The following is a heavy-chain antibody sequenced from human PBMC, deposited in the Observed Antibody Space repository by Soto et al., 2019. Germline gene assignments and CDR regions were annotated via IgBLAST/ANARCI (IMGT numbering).Heavy chain of an antibody. J-gene: IGHJ4*02. V-gene: IGHV3-30-3*01. D-gene: IGHD6-19*01. CDR2: ISYDGSNK. CDR1: GFTFSSYA. Sequence: QVQLVESGGGVVQPGRSLRLSCAASGFTFSSYAMHWVRQAPGKGLEWVAVISYDGSNKYYADSVKGRFTISRDNSKNTLDLQMNSLRAEDTAVYYCARTGIAVAGTPYYFDYWGQGTLVTVSS. CDR3: ARTGIAVAGTPYYFDY.